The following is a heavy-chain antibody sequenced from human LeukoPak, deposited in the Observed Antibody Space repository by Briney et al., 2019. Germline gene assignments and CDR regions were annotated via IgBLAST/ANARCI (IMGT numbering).Heavy chain of an antibody. D-gene: IGHD4-17*01. CDR2: IYTSGST. V-gene: IGHV4-61*02. CDR3: ARASTVIKGGFDY. Sequence: SETLSLTCTVSGDSISSGSYYWSWIRQPAGKGLEWIGRIYTSGSTSYNPSLESRVTISVDTSKNQFSLKLSSVTAADTAVYYCARASTVIKGGFDYWGQGTLVTVSS. J-gene: IGHJ4*02. CDR1: GDSISSGSYY.